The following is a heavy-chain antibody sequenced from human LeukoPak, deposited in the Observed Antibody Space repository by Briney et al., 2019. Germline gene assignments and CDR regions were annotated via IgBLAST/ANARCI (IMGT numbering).Heavy chain of an antibody. CDR3: AGDCSGGSCYGWSAFDI. J-gene: IGHJ3*02. Sequence: PGRSLRLSCAASGFTFSSYAMHWVRQAPGKGLEWVAVISYDGSNKYYADSVKGRFTISRDNSKNTLYLQMNSLRAEDTAVYYCAGDCSGGSCYGWSAFDIWGQGTMVTVSS. CDR1: GFTFSSYA. V-gene: IGHV3-30-3*01. D-gene: IGHD2-15*01. CDR2: ISYDGSNK.